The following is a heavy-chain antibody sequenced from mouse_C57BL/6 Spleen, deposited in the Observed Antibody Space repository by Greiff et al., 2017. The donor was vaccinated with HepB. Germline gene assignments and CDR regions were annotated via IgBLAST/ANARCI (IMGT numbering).Heavy chain of an antibody. CDR3: AREGGDYYGSYAMDY. Sequence: QVQLQQSGAELARPGASVKLSCKASGYTFTSYGISWVKQRTGQGLEWIGEIYPRSGNTYYNEKFKGKATLTADKSSSTAYMELRSLTSEDSAIYFWAREGGDYYGSYAMDYWGQGTSVTVSS. V-gene: IGHV1-81*01. CDR2: IYPRSGNT. J-gene: IGHJ4*01. CDR1: GYTFTSYG. D-gene: IGHD1-1*01.